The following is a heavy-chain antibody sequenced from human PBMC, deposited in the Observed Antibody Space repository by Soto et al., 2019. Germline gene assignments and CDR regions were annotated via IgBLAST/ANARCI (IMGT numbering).Heavy chain of an antibody. J-gene: IGHJ4*02. Sequence: SETLSLTCTVSGGSISSSSYYWGWIRQPPGKGLEWIGSIYYSGSTYYNPSLKSRVTISVDTSKNQFSLKLSSVTAADTAVYYCARTRRPYYDSSGYYFDYWGQGTLVTVSS. D-gene: IGHD3-22*01. CDR3: ARTRRPYYDSSGYYFDY. CDR1: GGSISSSSYY. V-gene: IGHV4-39*01. CDR2: IYYSGST.